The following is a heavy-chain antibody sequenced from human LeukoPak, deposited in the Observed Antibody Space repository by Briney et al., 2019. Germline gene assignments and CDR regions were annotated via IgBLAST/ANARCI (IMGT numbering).Heavy chain of an antibody. D-gene: IGHD3-22*01. V-gene: IGHV3-21*01. CDR3: ARDIPWGSGYYFDY. CDR2: VSSRSSYI. Sequence: PGGSLRLSCAASGLSFSSYSMNWVRQALGKGLEWVSSVSSRSSYISYADSVKGRLTISRDNAKKSLYLEMQNLSGEDPAVYYCARDIPWGSGYYFDYWGQGTLVTVSS. J-gene: IGHJ4*02. CDR1: GLSFSSYS.